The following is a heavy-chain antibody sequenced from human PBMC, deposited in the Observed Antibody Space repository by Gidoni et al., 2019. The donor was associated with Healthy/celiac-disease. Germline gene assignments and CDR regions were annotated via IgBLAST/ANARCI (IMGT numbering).Heavy chain of an antibody. V-gene: IGHV1-69*01. D-gene: IGHD3-9*01. Sequence: QVQLVQSGAAVKKPGSSVKVSCKASGGTFSSYALSWVRQAPGQGLEWMGGIIPSFGTANYAQKFQGRVTITADESTSTAYMELSSLRSEDTAVYYCASETKYDILTGSLHYYYYYGMDVWGQGTTVTVSS. CDR3: ASETKYDILTGSLHYYYYYGMDV. J-gene: IGHJ6*02. CDR1: GGTFSSYA. CDR2: IIPSFGTA.